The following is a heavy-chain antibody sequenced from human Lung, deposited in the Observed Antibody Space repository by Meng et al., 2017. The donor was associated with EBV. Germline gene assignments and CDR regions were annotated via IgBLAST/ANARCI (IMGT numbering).Heavy chain of an antibody. CDR3: VRVDMG. V-gene: IGHV3-74*01. J-gene: IGHJ4*02. Sequence: VQFVESGGGLVQPGGSLRLSCAASGFTFSRSWMQWVRQAPGKGLVWVPRINSDGTTTTYADSVKGRFTISRDNARNTLYLQMNSLTAEDTGVYYCVRVDMGWGQGTLVTVSS. CDR2: INSDGTTT. D-gene: IGHD3-9*01. CDR1: GFTFSRSW.